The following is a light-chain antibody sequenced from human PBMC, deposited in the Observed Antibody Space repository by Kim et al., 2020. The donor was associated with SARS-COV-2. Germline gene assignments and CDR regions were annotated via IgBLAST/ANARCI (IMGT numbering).Light chain of an antibody. CDR1: QSVSICS. V-gene: IGKV3-20*01. CDR3: QQYGSSAWT. Sequence: SPWERATPSCRASQSVSICSLAWYQTKPGQAPRLLIYGASSRATGIPDRFSGSGSGTDFTLTISRLEPEDFAVYYCQQYGSSAWTFGPGTKVDIK. J-gene: IGKJ1*01. CDR2: GAS.